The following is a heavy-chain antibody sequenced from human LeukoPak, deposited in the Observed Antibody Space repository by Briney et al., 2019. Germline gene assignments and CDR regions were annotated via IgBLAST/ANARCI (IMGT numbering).Heavy chain of an antibody. CDR1: GFTFSSYA. D-gene: IGHD2-2*01. CDR3: AKDPTIVVVPAATGYNY. Sequence: GGSLRLSCAASGFTFSSYAMSWVRQAPGKGLEWVSAISGSGGSTYYADSVKGRFTISRDNSKNTQYLQMNSLRAEDTAVYYCAKDPTIVVVPAATGYNYWGQGTLVTVSS. CDR2: ISGSGGST. V-gene: IGHV3-23*01. J-gene: IGHJ4*02.